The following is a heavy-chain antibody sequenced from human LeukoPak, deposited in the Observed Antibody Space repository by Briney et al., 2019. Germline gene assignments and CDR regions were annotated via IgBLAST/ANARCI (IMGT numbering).Heavy chain of an antibody. CDR2: ISHDGGNK. D-gene: IGHD6-6*01. V-gene: IGHV3-30*04. CDR1: GFIFSSSV. J-gene: IGHJ4*02. CDR3: ARVVVSSSSDYFDY. Sequence: GGSLRLSCAASGFIFSSSVMHWVRQAPGKGLEWVAVISHDGGNKYYADSVKGRYTISRDNSKNTLYLQMNSLRAEDTAVYYCARVVVSSSSDYFDYWGQGTLVTVSS.